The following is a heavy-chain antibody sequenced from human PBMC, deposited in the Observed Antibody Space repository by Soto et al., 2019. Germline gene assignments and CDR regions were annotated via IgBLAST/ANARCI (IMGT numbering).Heavy chain of an antibody. CDR1: GYNFASHW. Sequence: GESLKISCKGSGYNFASHWIGWVRQMRGKGLEWMGIIYPSDSDTRYSPSFQGQVTISADKCISTAYLEWSSLKASDSALYYCVGRKEYTSTFVFEYWGLGTLVTVSS. J-gene: IGHJ4*01. CDR2: IYPSDSDT. D-gene: IGHD1-1*01. CDR3: VGRKEYTSTFVFEY. V-gene: IGHV5-51*01.